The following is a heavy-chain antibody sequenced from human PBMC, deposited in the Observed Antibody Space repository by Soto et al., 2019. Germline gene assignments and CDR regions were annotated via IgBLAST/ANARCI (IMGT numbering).Heavy chain of an antibody. V-gene: IGHV1-69*01. CDR2: IIPIFGTA. Sequence: QVQLVQSGAEVKKPGSSVKVSCKAAGGTFSSYAISWVRQAPGQGLEWMGGIIPIFGTANYAQKFQGRVTITADESTSTAYMELSSLRSEDTAVYYCSSRYYDNSEDHYYYGMDVWGQGTTVTVSS. CDR1: GGTFSSYA. J-gene: IGHJ6*02. D-gene: IGHD3-22*01. CDR3: SSRYYDNSEDHYYYGMDV.